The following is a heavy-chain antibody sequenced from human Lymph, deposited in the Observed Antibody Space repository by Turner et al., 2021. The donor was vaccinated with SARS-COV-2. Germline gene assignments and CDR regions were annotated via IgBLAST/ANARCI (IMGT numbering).Heavy chain of an antibody. D-gene: IGHD5-18*01. J-gene: IGHJ6*02. CDR1: GLTVSSDY. V-gene: IGHV3-53*04. CDR3: ARALDAAGGMDV. CDR2: IYSGSST. Sequence: EVQLVESGGGLVQPGGSLRLSCAASGLTVSSDYMTWVRQAPGKGLEWVSVIYSGSSTYYADSVKGRFTISRHNSKNTLYLQMNSLRAEDTAVYYCARALDAAGGMDVWGQGTTVTVSS.